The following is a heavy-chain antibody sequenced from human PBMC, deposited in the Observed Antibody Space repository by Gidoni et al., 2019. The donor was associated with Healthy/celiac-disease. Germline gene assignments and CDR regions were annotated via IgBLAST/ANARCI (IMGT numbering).Heavy chain of an antibody. D-gene: IGHD6-19*01. CDR2: IYTSGST. CDR3: ARDRGIAVAD. CDR1: GGSISSGSYY. J-gene: IGHJ4*02. V-gene: IGHV4-61*02. Sequence: QVQLQESGPGLVKPSQTLSLTCTVSGGSISSGSYYWSWIRQPAGKGLEWIGRIYTSGSTNYNPSLKSRVTISVDTSKNQFSLKLSSVTAADTAVYYCARDRGIAVADWSQGTLVTVSS.